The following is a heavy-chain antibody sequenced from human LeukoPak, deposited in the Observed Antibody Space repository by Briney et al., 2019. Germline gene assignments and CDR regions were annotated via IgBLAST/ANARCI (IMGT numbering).Heavy chain of an antibody. CDR1: GFTFDDYA. Sequence: SGGSLRLSCAASGFTFDDYAMHWVRQAPGKGLEWVSGISWNSGSIGYADSVKGRFTISRDNAKNSLYLQMNSLRAENMALYYCAKGVGSVFDLWGRSTLVTVSS. V-gene: IGHV3-9*03. J-gene: IGHJ2*01. CDR3: AKGVGSVFDL. CDR2: ISWNSGSI. D-gene: IGHD1-26*01.